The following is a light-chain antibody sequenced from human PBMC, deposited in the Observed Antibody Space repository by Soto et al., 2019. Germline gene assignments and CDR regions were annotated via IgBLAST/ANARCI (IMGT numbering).Light chain of an antibody. CDR1: QSISAW. J-gene: IGKJ1*01. CDR2: KAS. Sequence: DIQMTQSPSTLSASVGDRFTITCRASQSISAWLAWYQQKPGKAPKLLIYKASTLESGVPPRFSGSGSGTDFTLTISSLQPDDFATYYCQQYKYYSTFGQGTKVDIK. CDR3: QQYKYYST. V-gene: IGKV1-5*03.